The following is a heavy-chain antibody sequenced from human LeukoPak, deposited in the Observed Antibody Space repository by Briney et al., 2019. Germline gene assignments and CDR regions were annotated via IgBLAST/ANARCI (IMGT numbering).Heavy chain of an antibody. CDR2: IYYSGDT. CDR3: ARESHYGGVYYEDY. Sequence: SETVSLTCTVSGCSISYYYWSWIRQPAGKGLEWIGRIYYSGDTYYNRSLKSRLTLSVDTSNNQFSLKLASVTAADAAVYYCARESHYGGVYYEDYWGQGTLVTVSS. D-gene: IGHD5/OR15-5a*01. V-gene: IGHV4-4*07. J-gene: IGHJ4*02. CDR1: GCSISYYY.